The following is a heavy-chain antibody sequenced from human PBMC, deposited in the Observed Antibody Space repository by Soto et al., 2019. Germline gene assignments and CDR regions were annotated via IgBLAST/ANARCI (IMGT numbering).Heavy chain of an antibody. CDR1: GGSMSNQY. Sequence: QVQLQESGPGLVKPSETLSLTCTVSGGSMSNQYWSWVRQPPGKRLEWIGYVYYTGSTSYNPSLNSRVTISVDTSKNQFSLKLSSVTAGDTAVYYCASRAPGEPLGVWGQGTTVTVSS. CDR3: ASRAPGEPLGV. D-gene: IGHD7-27*01. V-gene: IGHV4-59*08. J-gene: IGHJ6*02. CDR2: VYYTGST.